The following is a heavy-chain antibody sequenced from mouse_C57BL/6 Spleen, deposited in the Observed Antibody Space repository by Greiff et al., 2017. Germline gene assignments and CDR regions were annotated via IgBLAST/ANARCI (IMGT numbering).Heavy chain of an antibody. V-gene: IGHV1-74*01. J-gene: IGHJ2*01. CDR1: GYTFTSYW. CDR2: IHPSDSDT. CDR3: AGGSNYVYFCDY. D-gene: IGHD2-5*01. Sequence: VQLQQPGAELVKPGASVKVSCKASGYTFTSYWLHWVKQRPGQGLEWIGRIHPSDSDTNYNQKFKGKATLTVDKSSSTAYMQLSSLTSEDSAVYYCAGGSNYVYFCDYWGQGTTLTVSS.